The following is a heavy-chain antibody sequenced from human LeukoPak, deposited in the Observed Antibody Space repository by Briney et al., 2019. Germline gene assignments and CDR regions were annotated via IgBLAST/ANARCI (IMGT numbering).Heavy chain of an antibody. CDR2: ITSGGTI. D-gene: IGHD5-24*01. J-gene: IGHJ4*02. V-gene: IGHV3-48*01. CDR1: GFTFSSYG. Sequence: PGESLRLSCAASGFTFSSYGMSWVRQAPGKGLEWLSHITSGGTIYYADSVKGRFTISRDNAKSSLYLQMNSLRAEDTAVYYCAPRRDGYNYFQYWGQGTLVTVSS. CDR3: APRRDGYNYFQY.